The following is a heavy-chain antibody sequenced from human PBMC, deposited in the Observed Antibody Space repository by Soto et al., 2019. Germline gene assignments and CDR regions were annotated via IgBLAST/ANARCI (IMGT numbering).Heavy chain of an antibody. CDR3: VKDGSSGWPYYYGMDV. J-gene: IGHJ6*02. Sequence: GGSLRLSCAASGFTFSGYGMRWVRQAPGKGLEWVAVISYDGSNKYYADSVKGRFSISRDNSKNTLYLQMSSLRAEDTAVYYCVKDGSSGWPYYYGMDVWGQGTTVTVSS. CDR2: ISYDGSNK. V-gene: IGHV3-30*18. CDR1: GFTFSGYG. D-gene: IGHD6-19*01.